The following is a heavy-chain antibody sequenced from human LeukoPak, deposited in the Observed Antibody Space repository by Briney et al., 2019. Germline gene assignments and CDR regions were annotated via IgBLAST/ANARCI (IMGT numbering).Heavy chain of an antibody. V-gene: IGHV3-11*01. D-gene: IGHD2-8*01. Sequence: GGSLRLSCAASGFTVSSNYMSWVRQAPGKGLEWLAYISGSGSDMYYADSVKGRFTISRENAKNSLYLQMNSLRPDDTALYYCSTDPRLLIYWGHGTLVTVSS. CDR1: GFTVSSNY. CDR2: ISGSGSDM. J-gene: IGHJ4*01. CDR3: STDPRLLIY.